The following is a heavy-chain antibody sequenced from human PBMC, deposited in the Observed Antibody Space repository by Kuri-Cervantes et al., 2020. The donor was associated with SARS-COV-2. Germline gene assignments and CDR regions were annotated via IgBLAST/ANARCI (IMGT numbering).Heavy chain of an antibody. D-gene: IGHD6-13*01. J-gene: IGHJ4*02. V-gene: IGHV4-39*07. Sequence: SETLSLTCTVSGGSISSSSYYWGWIRQPPGKGLEWIGSIYYSGSTYYNPSLKSRLTISVDTSKNQFSLKLSSVTAADTAVYYCARVPIAAPEYWGQGTLVTVSS. CDR3: ARVPIAAPEY. CDR2: IYYSGST. CDR1: GGSISSSSYY.